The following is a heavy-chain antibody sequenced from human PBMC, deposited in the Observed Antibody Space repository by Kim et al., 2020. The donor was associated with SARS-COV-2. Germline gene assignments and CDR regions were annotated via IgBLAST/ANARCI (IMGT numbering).Heavy chain of an antibody. CDR2: IYYSGST. CDR3: ARDRLKMATTIFYYYYGMDV. Sequence: SETLSLTCTVSGGSISSSSYYWGWIRQPPGKGLEWIGSIYYSGSTYYNPSLKSRVTISVDTSKNQFSLKLSSVTAADTAVYYCARDRLKMATTIFYYYYGMDVWGQGTTVTVSS. D-gene: IGHD5-12*01. V-gene: IGHV4-39*07. J-gene: IGHJ6*02. CDR1: GGSISSSSYY.